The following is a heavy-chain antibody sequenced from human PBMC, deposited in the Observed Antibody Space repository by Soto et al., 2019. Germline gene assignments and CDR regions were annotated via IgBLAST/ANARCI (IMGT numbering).Heavy chain of an antibody. Sequence: SETLSLTCTVSGGSISSYYWSWIRQPPGKGLEWIGYIYYSGSTNYNPSLKSRVTISVDKSKNQFSLNLASVTAADTAVYYCARGVPEAWEILKFWGQGTLVTVSS. J-gene: IGHJ4*02. CDR2: IYYSGST. V-gene: IGHV4-59*12. CDR1: GGSISSYY. D-gene: IGHD1-26*01. CDR3: ARGVPEAWEILKF.